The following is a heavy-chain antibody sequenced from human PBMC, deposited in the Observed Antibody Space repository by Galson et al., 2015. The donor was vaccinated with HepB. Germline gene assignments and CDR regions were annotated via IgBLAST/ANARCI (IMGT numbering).Heavy chain of an antibody. V-gene: IGHV3-48*01. CDR1: GFTFSSYS. Sequence: SLRLSCAASGFTFSSYSMNWVRQAPGKGLEWVSYISSSSSTIYYADSVKGRFTISRDNAKNSLYLQMNSLRAEDTAVYYCARGLGEAAMDYWYFDLWGRGTLATVSS. CDR3: ARGLGEAAMDYWYFDL. D-gene: IGHD5-18*01. J-gene: IGHJ2*01. CDR2: ISSSSSTI.